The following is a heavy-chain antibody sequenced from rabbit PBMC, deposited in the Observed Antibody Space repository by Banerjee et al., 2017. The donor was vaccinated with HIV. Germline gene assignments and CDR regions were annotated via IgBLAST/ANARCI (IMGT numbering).Heavy chain of an antibody. CDR3: ARSNNYYDMDL. CDR1: GFDFSRYY. J-gene: IGHJ6*01. CDR2: IDPVVGST. V-gene: IGHV1S7*01. Sequence: QLKESGGGLVQPGGSLKLSCKASGFDFSRYYMSWVRQAPGMGLEWIGYIDPVVGSTYYAPWVNGRFTISSHNAQNTLYLQLNSLTAADTATYFCARSNNYYDMDLWGPGTLVTVS.